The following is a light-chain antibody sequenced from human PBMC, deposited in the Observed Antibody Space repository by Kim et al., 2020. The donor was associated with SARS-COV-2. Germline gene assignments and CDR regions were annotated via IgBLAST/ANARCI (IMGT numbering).Light chain of an antibody. Sequence: DIQMTQSPSSLSASVGDRVTITCRASQSISRYLNWYQQKPGKGPKLLIYSASSLESGVPSRFSGSGSGTDFTLTLTTLQPEDFATYFCQESYTTPRTFGQGTKLEI. CDR2: SAS. V-gene: IGKV1-39*01. J-gene: IGKJ2*02. CDR1: QSISRY. CDR3: QESYTTPRT.